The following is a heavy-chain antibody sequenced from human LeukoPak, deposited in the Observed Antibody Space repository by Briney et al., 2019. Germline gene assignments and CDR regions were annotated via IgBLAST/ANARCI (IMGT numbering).Heavy chain of an antibody. CDR2: IYYSGST. CDR1: GGSISSYY. J-gene: IGHJ4*02. Sequence: SETLSLTCTVSGGSISSYYWSWIRQPPGKGLEWIGYIYYSGSTNYNPSLKSRVTISVDTSKNQSSLKLSSVTAADTAVYYCARDMGLYYDFWSGYFDYWGQGTLVTVSS. D-gene: IGHD3-3*01. V-gene: IGHV4-59*01. CDR3: ARDMGLYYDFWSGYFDY.